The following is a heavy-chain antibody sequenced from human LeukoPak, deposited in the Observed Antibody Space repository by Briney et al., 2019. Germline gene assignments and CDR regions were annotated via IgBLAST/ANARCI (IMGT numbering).Heavy chain of an antibody. V-gene: IGHV3-48*04. Sequence: GGSQRLFCTAWSFVYSNYNVICPRGSTGKGREWVSYIRSTGLTIYYADSVKGRFTISRNNANNSLYLQMNGLRAEDTAVYYCARDPLGYNWVSDLWGQGTLVTVSS. J-gene: IGHJ5*02. CDR3: ARDPLGYNWVSDL. CDR1: SFVYSNYN. CDR2: IRSTGLTI. D-gene: IGHD1-1*01.